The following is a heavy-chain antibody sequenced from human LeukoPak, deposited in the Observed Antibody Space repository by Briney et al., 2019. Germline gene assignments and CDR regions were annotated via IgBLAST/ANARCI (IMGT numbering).Heavy chain of an antibody. CDR3: ARATYSANRFDY. CDR2: IYTSGST. CDR1: GGSISSGSYY. D-gene: IGHD2-15*01. J-gene: IGHJ4*02. Sequence: SETLSLTCTVSGGSISSGSYYRSWIRQPAGKGLEWIGRIYTSGSTNYNPSLKSRVTISVDTSKNQFSLKLSSVTAADTAVYYCARATYSANRFDYWGQGTLVTVSS. V-gene: IGHV4-61*02.